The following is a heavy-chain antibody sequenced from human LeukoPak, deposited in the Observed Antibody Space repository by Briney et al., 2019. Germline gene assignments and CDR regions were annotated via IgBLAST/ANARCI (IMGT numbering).Heavy chain of an antibody. V-gene: IGHV4-4*07. Sequence: SETLSLTCTVSGGSISSYYWSWIRQPAGKGLEWIGRIYTSGSTNYNPSLKSRVTMSVDTSKNRFSLKLSSVTAADTAVYYCAGDFRTSDAFDIWGQGTMVTVSS. J-gene: IGHJ3*02. CDR2: IYTSGST. CDR1: GGSISSYY. CDR3: AGDFRTSDAFDI.